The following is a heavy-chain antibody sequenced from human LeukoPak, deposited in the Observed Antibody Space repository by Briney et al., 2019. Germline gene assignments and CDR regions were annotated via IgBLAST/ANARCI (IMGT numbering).Heavy chain of an antibody. V-gene: IGHV5-51*01. J-gene: IGHJ6*02. CDR3: ARHIGGGITMVRGVYYYGMDV. CDR2: IYPGDSDT. CDR1: GYSFTSYW. D-gene: IGHD3-10*01. Sequence: GESLKISCKGSGYSFTSYWIGWVRQMPGKGLEWMGIIYPGDSDTRYSPSFQGQVTISADKSISTAYLQWSSLKASDTAMYYCARHIGGGITMVRGVYYYGMDVWGQGTTVTVSS.